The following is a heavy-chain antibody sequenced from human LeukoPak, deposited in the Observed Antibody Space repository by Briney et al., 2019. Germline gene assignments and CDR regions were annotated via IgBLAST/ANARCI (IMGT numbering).Heavy chain of an antibody. Sequence: GGSLRLSCAASGFTFSTYAMSWVRPAPGKGLEWVSIITSSGGSTNYADAVKGRFTISRDNSKNTLYLQMNSLKPDDTAVYYCATDVTGGAISFWGQGALVTVSS. CDR2: ITSSGGST. D-gene: IGHD1-14*01. CDR3: ATDVTGGAISF. J-gene: IGHJ4*02. V-gene: IGHV3-23*01. CDR1: GFTFSTYA.